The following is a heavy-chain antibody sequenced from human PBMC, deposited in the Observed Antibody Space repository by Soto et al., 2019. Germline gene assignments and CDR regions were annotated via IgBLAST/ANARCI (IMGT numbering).Heavy chain of an antibody. CDR2: IFHDGTA. Sequence: TSETLSLTCAVSGVSISSGNWWTWVRQTPQRGLEYIGEIFHDGTANYYPSFERRVAISVDTSKNQFSLKLTSVTAADTAIYFCARLVYDTRLNYMYFDFCGQGALAAISS. J-gene: IGHJ4*02. CDR3: ARLVYDTRLNYMYFDF. CDR1: GVSISSGNW. V-gene: IGHV4-4*02. D-gene: IGHD2-8*01.